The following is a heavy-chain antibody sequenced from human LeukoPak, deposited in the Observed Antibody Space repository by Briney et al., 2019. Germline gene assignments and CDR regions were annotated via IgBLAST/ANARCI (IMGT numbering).Heavy chain of an antibody. V-gene: IGHV4-59*01. CDR2: IYYSGST. Sequence: PSETLSPTCTVSGGSISSYYWSWIRQPPGKGLEWIGYIYYSGSTNYNPSLKSRVTISVDTSKNQFSLKLSSVTAADTAVYYCARESYEWDPYDILTGPGTPSDYWGQGTLVTVSS. D-gene: IGHD3-9*01. CDR1: GGSISSYY. J-gene: IGHJ4*02. CDR3: ARESYEWDPYDILTGPGTPSDY.